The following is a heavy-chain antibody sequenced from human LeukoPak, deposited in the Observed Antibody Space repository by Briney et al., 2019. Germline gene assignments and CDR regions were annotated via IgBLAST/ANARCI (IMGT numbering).Heavy chain of an antibody. V-gene: IGHV3-21*01. CDR1: GFTFSSYS. CDR3: GRGTKGPSTVIFFPWGPAPYGRDV. D-gene: IGHD4-17*01. Sequence: PGGSLRLSCAASGFTFSSYSMNWVRQAPGKGLEWVSSISSSSSYIYYADSVKGRFTISRENAKNSPYLQMNSLRAEDTAVYYCGRGTKGPSTVIFFPWGPAPYGRDVWGKGTT. J-gene: IGHJ6*04. CDR2: ISSSSSYI.